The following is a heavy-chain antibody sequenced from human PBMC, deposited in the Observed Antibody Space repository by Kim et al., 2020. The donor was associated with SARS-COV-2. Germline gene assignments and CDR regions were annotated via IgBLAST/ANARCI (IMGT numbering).Heavy chain of an antibody. CDR2: ISGSGGST. CDR3: AKDRRWSVDTAMVMDY. J-gene: IGHJ4*02. CDR1: GFTFSSYA. Sequence: GGSLRLSCAASGFTFSSYAISWVRQAPGKGLEWVSAISGSGGSTYYADSVKGRFTISRDNSKNTLYLQMNSLRAEDTAVYYCAKDRRWSVDTAMVMDYWGQGTLVTVSS. V-gene: IGHV3-23*01. D-gene: IGHD5-18*01.